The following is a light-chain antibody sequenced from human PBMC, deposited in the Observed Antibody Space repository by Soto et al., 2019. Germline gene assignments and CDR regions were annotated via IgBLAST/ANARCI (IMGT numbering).Light chain of an antibody. V-gene: IGKV3-20*01. Sequence: EIVLTQSPGTLSLSPGERSTLSCMASQSVSSSYLAWYQQKPGQAPRLLIYGASSRATGIPDRFSGSGSGTDFTLTISDLEPEDFAVYFCQQFGNSLWTFGQGTKVDI. CDR2: GAS. J-gene: IGKJ1*01. CDR1: QSVSSSY. CDR3: QQFGNSLWT.